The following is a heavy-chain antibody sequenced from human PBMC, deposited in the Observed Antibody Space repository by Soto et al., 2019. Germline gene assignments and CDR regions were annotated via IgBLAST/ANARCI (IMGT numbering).Heavy chain of an antibody. Sequence: EVQLLESGGGLVQPGGSLRLSCAASGFTFSSYAMSWVRQAPGKGLEWVSAISGSGGSTYYADSVKGRFTISRDNSKNTLYLQMNSLRAEDTAVYYCANRSNRLSRWPVDYWGQGTLVTVSS. CDR2: ISGSGGST. D-gene: IGHD6-19*01. CDR3: ANRSNRLSRWPVDY. CDR1: GFTFSSYA. J-gene: IGHJ4*02. V-gene: IGHV3-23*01.